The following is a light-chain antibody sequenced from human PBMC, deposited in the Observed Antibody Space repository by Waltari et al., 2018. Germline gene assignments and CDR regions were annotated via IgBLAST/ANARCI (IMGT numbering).Light chain of an antibody. Sequence: QLVLTQSPSASASLGASVRLTCTLSSGHSSNIIAWHQQQPEKGPRYLMKVNSDGSNSKGDEFPDRLAGAGAGAERYLAISSVQAEDEADYYCQTGGHGTWVFGGGTTLTVL. J-gene: IGLJ3*02. V-gene: IGLV4-69*02. CDR3: QTGGHGTWV. CDR2: VNSDGSN. CDR1: SGHSSNI.